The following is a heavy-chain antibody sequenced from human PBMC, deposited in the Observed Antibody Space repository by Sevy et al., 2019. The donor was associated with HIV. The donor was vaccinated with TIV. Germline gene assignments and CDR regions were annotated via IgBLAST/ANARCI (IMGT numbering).Heavy chain of an antibody. J-gene: IGHJ4*02. Sequence: GGSLRLSCAASALTFTRYAFHWVRQAPGKGPEWLGVISYEGSNIYYGPSVKGRFTISRDNSKNTLYLQMNDMRTEDTSVYDGDRDLHPPGPVRGTNFDYWGRGTLVTVSS. V-gene: IGHV3-30*03. CDR1: ALTFTRYA. D-gene: IGHD1-1*01. CDR2: ISYEGSNI. CDR3: DRDLHPPGPVRGTNFDY.